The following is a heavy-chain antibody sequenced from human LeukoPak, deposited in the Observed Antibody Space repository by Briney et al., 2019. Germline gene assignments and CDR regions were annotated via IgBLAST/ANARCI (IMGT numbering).Heavy chain of an antibody. Sequence: PGGSLRLSRVASGFSFSNYGMHWVRQAPGKGLEWVAVIWYDGSKKYYADSVKGRFTISRDNSKNTLYLQMIGLRDEDTAVYYCARDPGTVTYYFDYWGRGTLVTVSS. CDR2: IWYDGSKK. J-gene: IGHJ4*02. D-gene: IGHD4-11*01. CDR3: ARDPGTVTYYFDY. CDR1: GFSFSNYG. V-gene: IGHV3-33*01.